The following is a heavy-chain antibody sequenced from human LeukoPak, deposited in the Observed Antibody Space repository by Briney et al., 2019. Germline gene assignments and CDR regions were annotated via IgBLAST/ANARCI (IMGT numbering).Heavy chain of an antibody. CDR2: MYTSGST. D-gene: IGHD3-22*01. CDR3: ASLSKDYDTSGYFLVY. J-gene: IGHJ4*02. CDR1: GGSISSYY. Sequence: SETLSLTCTVSGGSISSYYWSWIRQPAGKGLEWIGRMYTSGSTNYNPSFTSRVTMSVDTSKNQFSLKLSSVTAADTAMYYCASLSKDYDTSGYFLVYWGQGTLVTVSS. V-gene: IGHV4-4*07.